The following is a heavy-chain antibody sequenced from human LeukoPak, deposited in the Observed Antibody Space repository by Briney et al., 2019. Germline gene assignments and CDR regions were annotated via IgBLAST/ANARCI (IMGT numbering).Heavy chain of an antibody. V-gene: IGHV3-48*03. CDR2: NSSSGSTI. CDR3: AELGITMIGGV. CDR1: GFTFSSYE. D-gene: IGHD3-10*02. J-gene: IGHJ6*04. Sequence: GWSLRLSCAASGFTFSSYEMNWVRQAPGKGLEGVSFNSSSGSTIYYADSVKGRFTISRDNAKDSLYLQMNSLRAEDTAVYYCAELGITMIGGVWGKGTTVTISS.